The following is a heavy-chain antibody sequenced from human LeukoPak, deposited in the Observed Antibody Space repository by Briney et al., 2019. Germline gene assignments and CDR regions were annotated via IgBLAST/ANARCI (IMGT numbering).Heavy chain of an antibody. CDR2: INHSGST. CDR3: ARGPGESTDY. D-gene: IGHD3-16*01. J-gene: IGHJ4*02. CDR1: GGSFSGYY. V-gene: IGHV4-34*01. Sequence: SETLSLTCAVYGGSFSGYYWSWIRQPPGKGLEWIGEINHSGSTNYNPSLKSRVTISVDTSKNQFSLELSSVTAADTAVYYCARGPGESTDYWGQGTLVTVSS.